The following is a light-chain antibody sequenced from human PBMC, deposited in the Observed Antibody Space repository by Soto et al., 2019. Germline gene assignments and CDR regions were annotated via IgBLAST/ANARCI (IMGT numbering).Light chain of an antibody. CDR1: SSDVGAYNY. V-gene: IGLV2-14*01. J-gene: IGLJ1*01. Sequence: QSALTQPASVSGSPGQSITISCTGTSSDVGAYNYVSWYLLHPGKAPKLVIYEVSNRPSGVSNRFSGSKSGNTASLTISGLQAEDEADYYCISYTTSDTLVFGTGTKLTV. CDR3: ISYTTSDTLV. CDR2: EVS.